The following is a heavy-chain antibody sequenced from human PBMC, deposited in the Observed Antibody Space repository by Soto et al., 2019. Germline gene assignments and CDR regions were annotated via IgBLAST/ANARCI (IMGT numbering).Heavy chain of an antibody. CDR1: GFTFRSFT. J-gene: IGHJ5*02. CDR3: TRDASRDSGARGWFDP. CDR2: ISSNSAYI. V-gene: IGHV3-21*01. D-gene: IGHD6-25*01. Sequence: PGGSLRLSCAASGFTFRSFTINWVRQAPGKGLEWVSTISSNSAYIYYTDALRGRFTISRDNAKNSLHLQMNSLRAEDTAVYYCTRDASRDSGARGWFDPWGPGTLVTVSS.